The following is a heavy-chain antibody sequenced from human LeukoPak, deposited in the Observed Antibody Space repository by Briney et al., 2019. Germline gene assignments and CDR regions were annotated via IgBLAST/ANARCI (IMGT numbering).Heavy chain of an antibody. V-gene: IGHV3-74*01. CDR1: GFTFTNYW. J-gene: IGHJ4*02. CDR3: VGTIASRGSEY. D-gene: IGHD6-6*01. Sequence: SGGSLRLSCAASGFTFTNYWMHWVHQAPGMGLVWVSRLPPDELGIIYADSVKGRFTVSRDNAKNTVYLQMNNLRVDDTAMYYCVGTIASRGSEYWGQGALVTVSS. CDR2: LPPDELGI.